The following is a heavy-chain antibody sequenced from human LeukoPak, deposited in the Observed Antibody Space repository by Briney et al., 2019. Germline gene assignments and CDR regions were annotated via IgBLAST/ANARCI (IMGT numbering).Heavy chain of an antibody. CDR3: ARDRDIVVVVAASPFDP. Sequence: GASVKVSCKASGYTFTSYAMNWVRQAPGQGLEWMGWINTNTGNPTYAQGFTGRFVFSLDTSVSTAYLQISSLKAEDTAVYYCARDRDIVVVVAASPFDPWGQGTLVTVSS. V-gene: IGHV7-4-1*02. J-gene: IGHJ5*02. CDR1: GYTFTSYA. D-gene: IGHD2-15*01. CDR2: INTNTGNP.